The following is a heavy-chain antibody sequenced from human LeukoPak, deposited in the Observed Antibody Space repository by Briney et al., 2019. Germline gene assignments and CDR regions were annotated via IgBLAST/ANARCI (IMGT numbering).Heavy chain of an antibody. CDR1: GGTFSSHG. CDR2: IIPIFGTA. D-gene: IGHD3-10*01. V-gene: IGHV1-69*13. J-gene: IGHJ4*02. Sequence: GASVKVSCKASGGTFSSHGISWVRQAPGQGLEWMGGIIPIFGTANYAQNFQGRVTITADESTSTAYMELSSLRSQDTGVYYCAREGRYYGSGLHPFDEWGQGTLVTVSS. CDR3: AREGRYYGSGLHPFDE.